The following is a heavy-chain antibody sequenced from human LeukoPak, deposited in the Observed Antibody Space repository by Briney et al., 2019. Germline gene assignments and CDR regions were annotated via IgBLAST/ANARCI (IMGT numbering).Heavy chain of an antibody. CDR2: ISWNSGSI. Sequence: GGSLRLSCAASGFTFDDYAMHWVRQAPGKGLEWVSGISWNSGSIGYADSVKGQFTISRDNAKNSLYLQMNSLRAEDTAVYYCARHSRRIFQRRWLVPPNFDYWGQGTLVTVSS. J-gene: IGHJ4*02. CDR1: GFTFDDYA. CDR3: ARHSRRIFQRRWLVPPNFDY. V-gene: IGHV3-9*01. D-gene: IGHD6-19*01.